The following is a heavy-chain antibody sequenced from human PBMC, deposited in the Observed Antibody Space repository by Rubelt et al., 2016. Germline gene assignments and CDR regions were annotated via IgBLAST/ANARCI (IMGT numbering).Heavy chain of an antibody. D-gene: IGHD1-1*01. V-gene: IGHV1-18*01. CDR3: ARIVDDRANRANWFDP. Sequence: WVRQAPGQGLEWMGWISAYNGNTNYAQKLQGRVTMTTDTSTSTAYMELRSLRSDDTAVYYCARIVDDRANRANWFDPWGQGTLVTVSS. CDR2: ISAYNGNT. J-gene: IGHJ5*02.